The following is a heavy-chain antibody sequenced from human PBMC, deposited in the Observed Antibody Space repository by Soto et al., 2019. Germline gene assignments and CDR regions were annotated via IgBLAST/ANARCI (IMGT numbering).Heavy chain of an antibody. V-gene: IGHV6-1*01. J-gene: IGHJ5*01. D-gene: IGHD2-8*01. CDR1: GDSVSTNSAT. Sequence: PSQTLSLTCAISGDSVSTNSATWDWIRQSPSRGLEWLGRTYYWSNWYTDYAVSVKGRITISPDTSNNQLSLQLNSLIPDDTAVYYCARLIGNSWLDSWGQGTLVTVSS. CDR3: ARLIGNSWLDS. CDR2: TYYWSNWYT.